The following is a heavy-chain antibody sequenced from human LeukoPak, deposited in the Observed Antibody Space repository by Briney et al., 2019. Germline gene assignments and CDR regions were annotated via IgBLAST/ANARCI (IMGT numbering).Heavy chain of an antibody. J-gene: IGHJ4*02. Sequence: PSETLSLTCTVSGGSISSSSYYWGWIRQPPGKGLEWIGSIYYSGSTYYNPSLKSRVTISVDTSKNQFSLKLSSVTAGDTAVYYCARQRKNDDYWGQGTLVTVSS. CDR2: IYYSGST. CDR1: GGSISSSSYY. CDR3: ARQRKNDDY. D-gene: IGHD1-1*01. V-gene: IGHV4-39*07.